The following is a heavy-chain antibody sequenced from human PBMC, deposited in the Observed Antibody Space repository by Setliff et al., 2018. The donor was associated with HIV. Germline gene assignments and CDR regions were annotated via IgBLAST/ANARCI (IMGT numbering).Heavy chain of an antibody. Sequence: SETLSLTCAVYGGSFSGYYWSWIRQPPGKGLEWIGEVNHSGSTNYNPSLKSRVTISVDTSKNQFSLKVSSVTAADTAVYYCARVARGGHSSRWYYFDYWGQGTLVTVSS. CDR2: VNHSGST. D-gene: IGHD6-13*01. V-gene: IGHV4-34*01. J-gene: IGHJ4*02. CDR3: ARVARGGHSSRWYYFDY. CDR1: GGSFSGYY.